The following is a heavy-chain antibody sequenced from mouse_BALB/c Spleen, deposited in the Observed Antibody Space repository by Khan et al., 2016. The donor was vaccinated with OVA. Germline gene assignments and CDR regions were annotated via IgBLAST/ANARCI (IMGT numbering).Heavy chain of an antibody. V-gene: IGHV1-20*02. CDR3: ARIYGSDFDY. J-gene: IGHJ2*01. CDR2: INPHFGET. D-gene: IGHD1-1*01. Sequence: EVQLQQSGPELVKPGASVKISCKASGYSFTGYFMHWVIQSHGKSLEWIGRINPHFGETFYNQKFLDKATLTVDESSNTAHMELRSLASEDSAVYYCARIYGSDFDYWGQGTTLTVSS. CDR1: GYSFTGYF.